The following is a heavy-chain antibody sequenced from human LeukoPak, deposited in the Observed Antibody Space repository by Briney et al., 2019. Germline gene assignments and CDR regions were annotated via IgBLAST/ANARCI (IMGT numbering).Heavy chain of an antibody. J-gene: IGHJ4*02. V-gene: IGHV3-13*01. CDR1: GFTFSSYD. CDR2: IGTAGDT. D-gene: IGHD2-15*01. CDR3: AREKALSGNFDY. Sequence: GGSLRLSCAASGFTFSSYDMHWVRQAPGKGLEWVSAIGTAGDTYYPGSVKGRFTISRENAKNSLYLQMNSLRAGDTAVYYCAREKALSGNFDYWGQGTLVTVSS.